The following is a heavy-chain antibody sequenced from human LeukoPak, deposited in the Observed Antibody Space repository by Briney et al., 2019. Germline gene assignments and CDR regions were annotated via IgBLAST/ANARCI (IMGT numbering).Heavy chain of an antibody. Sequence: SETLSLTCTVSGGSISIYYWTWIRQPPGKGLEWIGYMYHSGSTKYNPSLKSRVTISVDTSKNQFSLKLSSVTAADTAIYYCVRDLGTTFDPWGQGTLVTVSS. D-gene: IGHD1-1*01. J-gene: IGHJ5*02. V-gene: IGHV4-59*01. CDR2: MYHSGST. CDR3: VRDLGTTFDP. CDR1: GGSISIYY.